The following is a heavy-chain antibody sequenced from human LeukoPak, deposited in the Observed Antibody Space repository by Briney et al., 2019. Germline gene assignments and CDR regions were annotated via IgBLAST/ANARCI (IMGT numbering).Heavy chain of an antibody. CDR2: ISGSGSST. D-gene: IGHD1-1*01. CDR1: GFTFSSYG. CDR3: ARDQDWNDRGGLDY. J-gene: IGHJ4*02. Sequence: GGSLRLSCAASGFTFSSYGMSWVRQAPGKGLEWVSAISGSGSSTYYADSVKGRFTISRDNSKNSLYLQMNSLRAEDTAVYYCARDQDWNDRGGLDYWGQGTLVTVSS. V-gene: IGHV3-23*01.